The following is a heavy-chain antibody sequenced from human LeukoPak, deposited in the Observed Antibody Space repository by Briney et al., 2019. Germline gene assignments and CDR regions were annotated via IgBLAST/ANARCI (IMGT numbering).Heavy chain of an antibody. CDR2: IYPSGST. D-gene: IGHD2-21*02. J-gene: IGHJ4*02. Sequence: SQTLSLTCTVSGGSISSGSYYWSWIRQPAGKGLEWIGRIYPSGSTNYNPSLKSRVTISVDTSKNQFSLKLSSVTAADTAVYYCTRGGYCGGDCYFYYWGQGTLVTVSS. V-gene: IGHV4-61*02. CDR1: GGSISSGSYY. CDR3: TRGGYCGGDCYFYY.